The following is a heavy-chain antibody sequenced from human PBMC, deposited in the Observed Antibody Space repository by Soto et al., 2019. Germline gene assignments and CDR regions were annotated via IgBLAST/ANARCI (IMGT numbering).Heavy chain of an antibody. J-gene: IGHJ6*02. Sequence: ASVKLSCKASGYTFTSYAMHWVRQAPRQRLEWMGWINAGNGNTNYAQKFQGRVTITADESTSTAYMELSSLRSEDTAVYYCARSQGSSTSLEIYYYYYYGMDVWGQGTTVTVSS. CDR2: INAGNGNT. V-gene: IGHV1-3*01. CDR1: GYTFTSYA. D-gene: IGHD2-2*01. CDR3: ARSQGSSTSLEIYYYYYYGMDV.